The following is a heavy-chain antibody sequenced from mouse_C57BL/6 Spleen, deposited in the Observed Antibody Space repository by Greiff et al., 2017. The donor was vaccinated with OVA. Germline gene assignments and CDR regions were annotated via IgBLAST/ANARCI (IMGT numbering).Heavy chain of an antibody. CDR2: IDPETGGT. Sequence: QVQLKESGAELVRPGASVTLSCKASGYTFTDYEMHWVKQTPVHGLEWIGAIDPETGGTAHNQKFKGKAILTADKSSSTAYMELRSLTSEDSAVYYCHYDARSWGQGTTLTVSS. J-gene: IGHJ2*01. V-gene: IGHV1-15*01. CDR3: HYDARS. D-gene: IGHD2-4*01. CDR1: GYTFTDYE.